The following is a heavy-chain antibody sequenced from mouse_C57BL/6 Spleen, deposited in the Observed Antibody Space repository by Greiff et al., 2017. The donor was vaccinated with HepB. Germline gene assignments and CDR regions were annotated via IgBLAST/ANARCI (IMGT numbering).Heavy chain of an antibody. D-gene: IGHD2-1*01. J-gene: IGHJ1*03. Sequence: VKLMESGAELARPGASVKLSCKASGYTFTSYGISWVKQRTGQGLEWIGEIYPRSGNTYYNEKFKGKATLTADKSSSTAYMELRSLTSEDSAVYFCAREGGNYRYWYFDVWGTGTTVTVSS. CDR2: IYPRSGNT. CDR3: AREGGNYRYWYFDV. CDR1: GYTFTSYG. V-gene: IGHV1-81*01.